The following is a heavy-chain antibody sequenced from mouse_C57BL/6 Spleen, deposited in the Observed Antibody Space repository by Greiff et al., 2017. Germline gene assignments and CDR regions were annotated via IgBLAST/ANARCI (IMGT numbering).Heavy chain of an antibody. CDR2: IDPSDSYT. CDR1: GYTFTSYW. D-gene: IGHD4-1*01. Sequence: QVQLQQPGAELVRPGTSVKLSCKASGYTFTSYWMHWVKQRPGQGLEWIGVIDPSDSYTNYNQKFKGKATLTVDTSSSTAYMQLSSLTSEDSAVYYCARGAGTGNYFDYWGQGTTLTISS. J-gene: IGHJ2*01. V-gene: IGHV1-59*01. CDR3: ARGAGTGNYFDY.